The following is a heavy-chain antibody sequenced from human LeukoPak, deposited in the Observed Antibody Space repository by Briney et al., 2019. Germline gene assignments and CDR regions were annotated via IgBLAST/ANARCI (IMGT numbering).Heavy chain of an antibody. J-gene: IGHJ4*02. CDR1: GGSISSGSYY. CDR2: IYTSGST. D-gene: IGHD3-16*02. V-gene: IGHV4-61*02. CDR3: ARENGMITFGGVIATFDY. Sequence: IPSQTLSLTCTVSGGSISSGSYYWSWIRQPAGKGLEWIGRIYTSGSTNYNPSLKSRVTISVDTSKNQFSLKLSSVTAADTAVYYCARENGMITFGGVIATFDYWGQETLVTVSS.